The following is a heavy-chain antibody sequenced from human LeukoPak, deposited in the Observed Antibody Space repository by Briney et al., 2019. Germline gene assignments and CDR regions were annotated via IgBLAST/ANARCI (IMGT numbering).Heavy chain of an antibody. Sequence: PGGSLGLSCVASGFTFRSYWMSWVRQAPGKGLEWVANIKQDGSEKYYVDSVKGRFTISRDNTRNSLFLQVNSLRAEDTAVYYCARGWGDCTTVSCYTGGDVFDMWGQGTMVTVSS. V-gene: IGHV3-7*01. CDR3: ARGWGDCTTVSCYTGGDVFDM. CDR1: GFTFRSYW. CDR2: IKQDGSEK. J-gene: IGHJ3*02. D-gene: IGHD2-2*02.